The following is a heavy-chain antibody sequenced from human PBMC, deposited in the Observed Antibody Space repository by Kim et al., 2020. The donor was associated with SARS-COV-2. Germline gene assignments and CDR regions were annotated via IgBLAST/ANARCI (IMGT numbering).Heavy chain of an antibody. V-gene: IGHV3-30*01. D-gene: IGHD3-22*01. CDR3: ARERSGAITMIVVVITGWFDP. J-gene: IGHJ5*02. Sequence: FTISRDNSKNTLYLQMNSLRAEDTAVYYCARERSGAITMIVVVITGWFDPWGQGTLVTVSS.